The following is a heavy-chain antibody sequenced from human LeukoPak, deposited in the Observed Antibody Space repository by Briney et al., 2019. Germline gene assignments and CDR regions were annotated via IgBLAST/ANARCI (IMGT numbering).Heavy chain of an antibody. Sequence: ASVKVSCKASGGTFSSYAISWVRQAPGQGLEWMGRIIPIFGIANYAQKFQGRVTITADKSTSTAYMVLSSLRSEDTAVYYCAREGDSSGITFDYWGQGTLVTVSS. CDR3: AREGDSSGITFDY. CDR2: IIPIFGIA. D-gene: IGHD3-22*01. CDR1: GGTFSSYA. J-gene: IGHJ4*02. V-gene: IGHV1-69*04.